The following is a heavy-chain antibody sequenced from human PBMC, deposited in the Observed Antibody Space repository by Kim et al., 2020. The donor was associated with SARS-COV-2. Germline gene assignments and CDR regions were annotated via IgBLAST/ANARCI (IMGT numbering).Heavy chain of an antibody. CDR2: INHSGST. V-gene: IGHV4-34*01. J-gene: IGHJ3*02. CDR3: AKQRPYYYGSGSYYGAFDI. D-gene: IGHD3-10*01. CDR1: GGSFSGYY. Sequence: SETLSLTCAVYGGSFSGYYWSWIRQPPGKGLEWIGEINHSGSTNYNPSLKSRVTISVDTSKNQSSLKLSSVTAADTAVYYCAKQRPYYYGSGSYYGAFDIWGQGTMVTVSS.